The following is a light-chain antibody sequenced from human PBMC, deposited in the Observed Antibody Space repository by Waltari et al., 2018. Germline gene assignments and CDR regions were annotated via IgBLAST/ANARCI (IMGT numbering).Light chain of an antibody. V-gene: IGLV2-14*01. CDR3: SSYTSSSTLV. Sequence: QSALTQPASVSGSPGQSITMSCTGTRSAVGGYNYVSWYQQHPGKAPKLMIYDVSKRPSGVSNRFSGSKSGNTASLTISGLQAEDEADYYCSSYTSSSTLVFGTGTKVTVL. CDR1: RSAVGGYNY. J-gene: IGLJ1*01. CDR2: DVS.